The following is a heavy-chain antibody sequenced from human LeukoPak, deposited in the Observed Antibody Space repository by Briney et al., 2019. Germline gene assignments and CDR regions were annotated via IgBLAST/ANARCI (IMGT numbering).Heavy chain of an antibody. J-gene: IGHJ6*03. CDR1: GFTFGDYA. CDR3: ARVSGSYSLYYYMDV. D-gene: IGHD1-26*01. Sequence: GGSLRLSCAASGFTFGDYAMTWVRQAPGKGLEWVSYISSSGSTIYYADSVKGRFTISRDNSKNTLYLQMNRLRAEDTAVYYCARVSGSYSLYYYMDVWGKGTTVTVSS. CDR2: ISSSGSTI. V-gene: IGHV3-48*01.